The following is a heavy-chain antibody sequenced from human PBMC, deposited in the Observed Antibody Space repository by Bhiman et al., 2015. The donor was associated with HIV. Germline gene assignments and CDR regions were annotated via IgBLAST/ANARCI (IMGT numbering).Heavy chain of an antibody. CDR2: IYSGGYT. CDR3: ARDRWGITAAGIDC. Sequence: EVQLVESGGGLVQPGGSLRLSCEVSGFTVSNNYMSWVRQAPGKGLEWVSVIYSGGYTSYADSVEGRFTISRDNSKNTVYLQMNSLRVEDTAVYYCARDRWGITAAGIDCWGQGTLVTVSS. V-gene: IGHV3-66*01. D-gene: IGHD6-13*01. J-gene: IGHJ4*02. CDR1: GFTVSNNY.